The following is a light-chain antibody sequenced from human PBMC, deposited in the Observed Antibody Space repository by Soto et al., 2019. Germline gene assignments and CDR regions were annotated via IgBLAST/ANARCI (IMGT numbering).Light chain of an antibody. CDR1: SSDVGNYNL. J-gene: IGLJ1*01. CDR3: CSYAGSSTYL. CDR2: EGS. Sequence: QSVLTQPASVSGSPGQSITISCTGTSSDVGNYNLVSWYQQHPGKAPKLMIYEGSKRPSGVSNRFSGSKSGNTASLTISILQAEDEADYYCCSYAGSSTYLFGTGTKVTVL. V-gene: IGLV2-23*01.